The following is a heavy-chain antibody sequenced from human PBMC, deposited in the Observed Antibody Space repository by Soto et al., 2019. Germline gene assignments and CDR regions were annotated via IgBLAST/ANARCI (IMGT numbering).Heavy chain of an antibody. CDR1: GHTLTELS. D-gene: IGHD2-15*01. Sequence: GASVKVSCKVSGHTLTELSMHWVRQAPGKGPEWMGGFDPVDGEIIYAQKFQVRVTMTEDTSTDTAYMELNSLRSEDTAVYYCATLGYCSGDSVTRSCYSGLEVWGQGTTVTVSS. V-gene: IGHV1-24*01. CDR2: FDPVDGEI. CDR3: ATLGYCSGDSVTRSCYSGLEV. J-gene: IGHJ6*02.